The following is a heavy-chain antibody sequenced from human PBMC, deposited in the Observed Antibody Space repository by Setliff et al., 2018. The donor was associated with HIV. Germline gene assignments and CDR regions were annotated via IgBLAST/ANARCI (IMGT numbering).Heavy chain of an antibody. CDR1: GYTFITYY. Sequence: ASVKVSCKTSGYTFITYYISWVRQAPGQGLEWMGMINPSGSITNYAQKFQGRFTMTRDTSTSTVYMELNSLRSEDTAVYYCAREPPRRRGTVTGDYWGQGTVVTVSS. J-gene: IGHJ4*02. D-gene: IGHD4-17*01. CDR2: INPSGSIT. CDR3: AREPPRRRGTVTGDY. V-gene: IGHV1-46*01.